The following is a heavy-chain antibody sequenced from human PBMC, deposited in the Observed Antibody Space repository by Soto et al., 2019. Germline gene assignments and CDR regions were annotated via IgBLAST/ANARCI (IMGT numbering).Heavy chain of an antibody. V-gene: IGHV4-4*02. Sequence: SETLSLTCAVSGGSISSDNWWSWVRQPPGKGLEWIGEMYHSGNTNYNPSLKSRVTISVDKSKNQFSMKMTSVTAADTALYYCARASASSMLRGVITNWGQGTQVTVSS. CDR2: MYHSGNT. CDR3: ARASASSMLRGVITN. J-gene: IGHJ4*02. CDR1: GGSISSDNW. D-gene: IGHD3-10*01.